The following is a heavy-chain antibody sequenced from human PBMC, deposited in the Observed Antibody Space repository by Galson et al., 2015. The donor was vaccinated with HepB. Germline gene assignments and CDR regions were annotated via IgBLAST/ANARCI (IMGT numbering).Heavy chain of an antibody. CDR2: INHSGST. CDR1: GGSFSGYY. D-gene: IGHD1-14*01. V-gene: IGHV4-34*01. Sequence: SETLSLTCAVYGGSFSGYYWSWIRQPPGKGLEWIGEINHSGSTNYNPSLKSRVTISVDTSKNQFSLKLSSVTAADTAVYYCARDGGIKGKTRAFDIWGQGTMVTVSS. J-gene: IGHJ3*02. CDR3: ARDGGIKGKTRAFDI.